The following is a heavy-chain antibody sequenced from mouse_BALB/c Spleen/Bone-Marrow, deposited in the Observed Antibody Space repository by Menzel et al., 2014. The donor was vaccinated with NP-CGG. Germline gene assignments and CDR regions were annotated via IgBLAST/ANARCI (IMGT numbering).Heavy chain of an antibody. CDR3: AREGGLRRGDYYTMDY. CDR2: INPYNDGT. V-gene: IGHV1-14*01. J-gene: IGHJ4*01. Sequence: VQLQQSGPELVKPGASVKMSCKASGYTFTGYVMHWVKQKPGQGLEWIGYINPYNDGTKYNEKFKGKATLTSDKSSSTAYMELSSLTSEDSAVYYCAREGGLRRGDYYTMDYWGRGTSVTVST. CDR1: GYTFTGYV. D-gene: IGHD2-4*01.